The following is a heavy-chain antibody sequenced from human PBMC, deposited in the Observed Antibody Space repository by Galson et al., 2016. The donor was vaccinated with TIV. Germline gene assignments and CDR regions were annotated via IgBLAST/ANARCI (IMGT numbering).Heavy chain of an antibody. CDR2: IIPLLGVT. CDR1: GDTFDSYA. D-gene: IGHD3-16*01. Sequence: SVKVSCKASGDTFDSYAISWVRQAPGHGLEWMGRIIPLLGVTNYAQSFQGRVTISADTSTSTVYMDLSNLRSDDTAVFFCARVSPDTRGGSGMAVWGQGTTVTVSS. CDR3: ARVSPDTRGGSGMAV. V-gene: IGHV1-69*04. J-gene: IGHJ6*02.